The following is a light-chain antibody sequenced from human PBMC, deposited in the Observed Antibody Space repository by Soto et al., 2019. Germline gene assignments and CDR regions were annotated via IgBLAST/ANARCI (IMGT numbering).Light chain of an antibody. CDR1: QSVNNNY. Sequence: IVLTQSPGTLSLSPGEGATLSCRASQSVNNNYLAWYQQKPGQGPRLLIYDASNRATGIPARFSGSGSGTDFTLTISSLEPEDSAVYYCQQRHMWPITFGQGTRLEIK. CDR2: DAS. CDR3: QQRHMWPIT. V-gene: IGKV3-11*01. J-gene: IGKJ5*01.